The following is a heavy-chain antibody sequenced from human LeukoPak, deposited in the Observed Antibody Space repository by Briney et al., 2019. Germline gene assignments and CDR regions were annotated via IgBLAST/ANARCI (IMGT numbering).Heavy chain of an antibody. D-gene: IGHD4-17*01. CDR3: ARDDGDGDYGVANH. V-gene: IGHV1-18*01. CDR2: ISAYNGNT. J-gene: IGHJ5*02. Sequence: ASVKVSCKASGYTFASYGISWVRQAPGQGLEWMGWISAYNGNTNYAQKVQGRVTMTTDTSTSTAYIELRSLRSDDTAVYYCARDDGDGDYGVANHWGQGTLVTVSS. CDR1: GYTFASYG.